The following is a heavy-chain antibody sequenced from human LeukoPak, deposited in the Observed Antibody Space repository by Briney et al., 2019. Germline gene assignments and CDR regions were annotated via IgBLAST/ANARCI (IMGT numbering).Heavy chain of an antibody. Sequence: GGSLRLSCAASGFTFSSYEMNWVRQAPGKGLEWVSYISSSGSTIYYADSVKGRFTISRDNAKNSLYLQMNSPRAEDTAVYYCARGGVYRPNYYYYYGMDVWGQGTTVTVSS. CDR3: ARGGVYRPNYYYYYGMDV. CDR2: ISSSGSTI. V-gene: IGHV3-48*03. D-gene: IGHD1-26*01. CDR1: GFTFSSYE. J-gene: IGHJ6*02.